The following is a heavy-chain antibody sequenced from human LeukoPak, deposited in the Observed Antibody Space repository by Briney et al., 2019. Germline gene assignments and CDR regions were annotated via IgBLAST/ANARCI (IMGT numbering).Heavy chain of an antibody. J-gene: IGHJ4*02. Sequence: GGPLRLSCAASEFTFSRYWMSWVRQAPGKGLEWVANIKQDGSEKYYVDSVKGRFTISRDNAKNSLYLQMNSLRAEDTAVYYCARDRSSGLVDFNYFDYWGQGTLVTVSS. V-gene: IGHV3-7*03. CDR1: EFTFSRYW. D-gene: IGHD6-19*01. CDR3: ARDRSSGLVDFNYFDY. CDR2: IKQDGSEK.